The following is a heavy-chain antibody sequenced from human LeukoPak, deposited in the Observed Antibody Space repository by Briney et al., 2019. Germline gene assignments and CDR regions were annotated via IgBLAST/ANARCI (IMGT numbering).Heavy chain of an antibody. J-gene: IGHJ6*03. CDR1: GYSFTSYW. V-gene: IGHV5-51*01. CDR2: IYPGDSDT. CDR3: ARHRGTTAINYYYYYYMDV. Sequence: GESLKISCKGSGYSFTSYWIGWVRQMPGKGLEWMGIIYPGDSDTRYSPSFQGQVTISADKSISTAYLQWSSLKASDTAMYYCARHRGTTAINYYYYYYMDVWGKGTTVTVSS. D-gene: IGHD1-1*01.